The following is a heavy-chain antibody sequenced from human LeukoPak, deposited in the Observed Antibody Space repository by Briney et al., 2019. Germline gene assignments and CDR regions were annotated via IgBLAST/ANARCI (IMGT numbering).Heavy chain of an antibody. V-gene: IGHV3-74*01. CDR3: ARDISYYDSSGYYGY. J-gene: IGHJ4*02. CDR2: INSDGSRT. Sequence: GGSLRLSCAASGFTFSSYWMHWVRQAPGKGLVWVSRINSDGSRTTYADSVKGRFTISRDNAKNTLYLQMNSLRAEDTAVYYCARDISYYDSSGYYGYWGQGTLVTVSS. D-gene: IGHD3-22*01. CDR1: GFTFSSYW.